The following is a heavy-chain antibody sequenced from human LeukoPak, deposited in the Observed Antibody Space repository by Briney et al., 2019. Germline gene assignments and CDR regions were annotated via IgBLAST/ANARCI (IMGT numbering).Heavy chain of an antibody. CDR2: ISAYNGNT. CDR3: ARDRHDYGDYGSYYYYGMDV. J-gene: IGHJ6*02. V-gene: IGHV1-18*01. Sequence: ASVKVSCKASGGTFSSYAISWVRQAPGQGLEWMGWISAYNGNTNYAQKLQGRVTMTTDTSTSTAYMELRSLRSDDTAVYYCARDRHDYGDYGSYYYYGMDVWGQGTTVTVSS. D-gene: IGHD4-17*01. CDR1: GGTFSSYA.